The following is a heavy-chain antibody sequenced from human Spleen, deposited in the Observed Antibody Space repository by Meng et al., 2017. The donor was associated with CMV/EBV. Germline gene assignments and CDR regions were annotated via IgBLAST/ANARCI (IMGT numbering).Heavy chain of an antibody. Sequence: SGGSISDNHWCSLVRQSPGEGLEWIGEIFDSGITYYNPSLKSRVTISLDKSKNHFSLKLNSVTAADTAVYYCARAYCGGDCYSGFDYWGQGSLVTVSS. CDR3: ARAYCGGDCYSGFDY. D-gene: IGHD2-21*01. V-gene: IGHV4-4*02. CDR1: GGSISDNHW. CDR2: IFDSGIT. J-gene: IGHJ4*02.